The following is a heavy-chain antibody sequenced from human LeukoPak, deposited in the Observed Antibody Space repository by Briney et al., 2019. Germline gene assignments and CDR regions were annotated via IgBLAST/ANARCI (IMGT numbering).Heavy chain of an antibody. CDR3: AKDSSGSSGWYVGLNSPPYYFDY. Sequence: GGSLRLSCAASGFTFNSYAMSWVRQAPGKGREWGSALSGSGGSTYYADSVKGRFTISRDNSKNTLYLQMNSPRAEDRAVYYCAKDSSGSSGWYVGLNSPPYYFDYWGQGTLVTVSS. J-gene: IGHJ4*02. D-gene: IGHD6-19*01. CDR1: GFTFNSYA. V-gene: IGHV3-23*01. CDR2: LSGSGGST.